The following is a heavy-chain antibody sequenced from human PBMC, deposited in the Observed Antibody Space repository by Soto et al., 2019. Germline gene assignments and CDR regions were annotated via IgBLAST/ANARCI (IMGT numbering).Heavy chain of an antibody. V-gene: IGHV3-23*01. CDR3: AKDPLKYSSSWYLEWWFDP. Sequence: EVQLLESGGGLVQPGGSLRLSCAASGFTFSNYAIRWVRQAPGKGLEWVSSITGSGDSTYYADSVKGRFTISRDNSKNTLYLQMNSLSVEDTAVYYCAKDPLKYSSSWYLEWWFDPWGQGTLVTVSS. J-gene: IGHJ5*02. CDR1: GFTFSNYA. D-gene: IGHD6-13*01. CDR2: ITGSGDST.